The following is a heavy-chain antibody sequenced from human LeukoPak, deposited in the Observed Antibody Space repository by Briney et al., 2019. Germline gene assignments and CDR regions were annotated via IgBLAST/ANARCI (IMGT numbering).Heavy chain of an antibody. V-gene: IGHV1-69*04. CDR3: ARCSGGSCYLDY. Sequence: ASVKVSRKASGGTFSSYAISWVRQAPGQGLEWMGRIIPILGIANYAQKFQGRVTITADKSTSTAYMELSSLRSEDTAVYYCARCSGGSCYLDYWGQGTLVTVSS. D-gene: IGHD2-15*01. J-gene: IGHJ4*02. CDR1: GGTFSSYA. CDR2: IIPILGIA.